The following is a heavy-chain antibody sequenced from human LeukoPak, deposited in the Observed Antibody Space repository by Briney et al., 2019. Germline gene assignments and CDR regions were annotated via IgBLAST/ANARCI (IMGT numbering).Heavy chain of an antibody. J-gene: IGHJ6*02. Sequence: GGFLRLSCAASGFTFSSYGMHWVRQAPGKGLEWVAFIRYDGSNKYYADSVKGRFTISRDNSKNTLYLQMNSLRAEDTAVYYCAKSRPFVGDYYYYYGMDVWGQGTAVTVSS. CDR3: AKSRPFVGDYYYYYGMDV. V-gene: IGHV3-30*02. CDR2: IRYDGSNK. D-gene: IGHD2-21*01. CDR1: GFTFSSYG.